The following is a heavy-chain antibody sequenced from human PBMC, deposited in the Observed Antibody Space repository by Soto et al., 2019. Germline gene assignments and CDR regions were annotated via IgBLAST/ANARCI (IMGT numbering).Heavy chain of an antibody. CDR3: ARDIADPGYSYGYVVFPSYYG. CDR2: ISSSGSTI. D-gene: IGHD5-18*01. Sequence: INWIRQAPGKGLECVSYISSSGSTIYYADSVKGRFTISRDNAKNSLYLQMNSRRAEDTAVDYCARDIADPGYSYGYVVFPSYYG. J-gene: IGHJ6*01. V-gene: IGHV3-11*01.